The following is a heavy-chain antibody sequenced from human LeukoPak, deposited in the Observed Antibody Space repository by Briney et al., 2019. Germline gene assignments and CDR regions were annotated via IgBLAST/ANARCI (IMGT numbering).Heavy chain of an antibody. CDR2: INNEGTGT. D-gene: IGHD2-8*01. CDR3: VRYDVDARRFDY. CDR1: GFSFSAHW. J-gene: IGHJ4*02. Sequence: PGGSLRLSCAASGFSFSAHWMHWVRQAPGKGLVWVSRINNEGTGTDYADSVRGRFTISRVNVENTLYLQMNSLSADDTAMYYGVRYDVDARRFDYWGQGTLVTVSS. V-gene: IGHV3-74*01.